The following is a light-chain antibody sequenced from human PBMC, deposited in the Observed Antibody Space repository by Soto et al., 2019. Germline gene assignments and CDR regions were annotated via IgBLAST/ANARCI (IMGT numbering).Light chain of an antibody. CDR1: QSISSW. Sequence: DIQLTQSPSPLSASVGDRVTITCRASQSISSWLAWYQQKPGKPPKLLIYKASSLESGVPSRFSGSGSGTEFTLTISSRQPDDFATYYCQQYNRYPITFGQGTRLEIK. V-gene: IGKV1-5*03. CDR3: QQYNRYPIT. J-gene: IGKJ5*01. CDR2: KAS.